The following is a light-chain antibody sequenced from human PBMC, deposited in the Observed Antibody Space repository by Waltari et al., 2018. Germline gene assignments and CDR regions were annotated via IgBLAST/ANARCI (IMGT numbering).Light chain of an antibody. CDR3: AAWDDSLNIWV. CDR2: TNV. V-gene: IGLV1-44*01. Sequence: QSVLTQPPSASGTPGQRVTLSCSGGSSNIRTNSVNWYQQLPGTAPKLLIFTNVHPPSGVPDRFSGSKSGTSASLAISGLQSEDEADYYCAAWDDSLNIWVFGGGTKLTVL. J-gene: IGLJ3*02. CDR1: SSNIRTNS.